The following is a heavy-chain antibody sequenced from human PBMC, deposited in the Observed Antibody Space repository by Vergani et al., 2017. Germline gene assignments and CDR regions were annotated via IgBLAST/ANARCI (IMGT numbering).Heavy chain of an antibody. CDR2: IHYDGSNK. Sequence: QVQLVESGGGVVQPGGSLRLSCAASGFPFNIYGMHWVRQAPGKGLEWVSFIHYDGSNKYYLDSVKGRFTISRDNSNNTLYLEMNSLRAEDTAVYYCAKRGHSGYDSVAFDSWGQGTLVIVSS. J-gene: IGHJ4*02. CDR1: GFPFNIYG. V-gene: IGHV3-30*02. D-gene: IGHD5-12*01. CDR3: AKRGHSGYDSVAFDS.